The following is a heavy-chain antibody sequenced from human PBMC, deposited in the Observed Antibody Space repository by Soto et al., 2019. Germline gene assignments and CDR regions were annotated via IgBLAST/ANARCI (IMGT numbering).Heavy chain of an antibody. Sequence: ASVKVSCRVSGYTFTGYYMHWVRQAPGQGLEWMGWINPNSGGTNYAQKFQGWVTMTRDTSISTAYMELSRLRSDDTAVYYCARGVAARGYYYYYMDGWGKETTVTVSS. D-gene: IGHD6-6*01. CDR2: INPNSGGT. CDR1: GYTFTGYY. J-gene: IGHJ6*03. CDR3: ARGVAARGYYYYYMDG. V-gene: IGHV1-2*04.